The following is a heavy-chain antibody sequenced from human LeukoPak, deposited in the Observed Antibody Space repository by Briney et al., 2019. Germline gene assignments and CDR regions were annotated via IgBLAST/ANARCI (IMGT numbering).Heavy chain of an antibody. J-gene: IGHJ5*02. CDR1: GFIVSDFD. V-gene: IGHV3-21*01. D-gene: IGHD3-3*01. Sequence: PGGSLRLSCAASGFIVSDFDMNWVRQAPGKGLEWVSYLSTSGSYIHYAESVKGRFTISRDAGNNSLYLQLDSLTVEDTAVLCARGNYDFAYDPWGQGTLVTVSS. CDR3: ARGNYDFAYDP. CDR2: LSTSGSYI.